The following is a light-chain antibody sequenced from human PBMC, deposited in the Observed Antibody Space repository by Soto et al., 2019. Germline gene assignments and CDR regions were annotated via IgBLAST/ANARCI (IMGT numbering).Light chain of an antibody. J-gene: IGLJ3*02. CDR3: PSYDSSLSGWV. V-gene: IGLV1-40*01. Sequence: QSVLTQPPSVSGAPGQRVTISCTGSSSNIGAGYDVHWYQQLPGTAPKLLIYGNSNRPSGVPDRFSGSKSGTSASLAITGLQAEDEAAYYCPSYDSSLSGWVFGGGTPLTVL. CDR2: GNS. CDR1: SSNIGAGYD.